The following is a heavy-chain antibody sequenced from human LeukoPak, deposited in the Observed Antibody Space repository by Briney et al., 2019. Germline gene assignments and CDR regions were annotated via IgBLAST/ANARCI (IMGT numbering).Heavy chain of an antibody. D-gene: IGHD5-24*01. Sequence: GGSLRLSCAASGFTFSSYWMSWVRQAPGKGLEWVANIKQDGSEKYYVDSVKGRFTISRDNAKNSLYLQMNSLRAEDTAVYYCARARRFGSGQLRGVDYWGQGTLVTVSS. CDR2: IKQDGSEK. J-gene: IGHJ4*02. CDR3: ARARRFGSGQLRGVDY. V-gene: IGHV3-7*01. CDR1: GFTFSSYW.